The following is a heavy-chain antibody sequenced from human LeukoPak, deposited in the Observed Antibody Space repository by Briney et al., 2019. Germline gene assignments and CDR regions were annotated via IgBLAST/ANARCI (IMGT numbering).Heavy chain of an antibody. V-gene: IGHV3-23*01. CDR3: AKDSGYDPDAFDI. J-gene: IGHJ3*02. CDR1: GFTFSSYA. D-gene: IGHD5-12*01. CDR2: ISGSGGST. Sequence: GGSLRLSCAASGFTFSSYAMSWVRQAPGKGLEWVSAISGSGGSTYYADSVKGRFTISRDNSKNTLYLQMNNLRAEDTAVYYCAKDSGYDPDAFDIWGQGTMVTVSS.